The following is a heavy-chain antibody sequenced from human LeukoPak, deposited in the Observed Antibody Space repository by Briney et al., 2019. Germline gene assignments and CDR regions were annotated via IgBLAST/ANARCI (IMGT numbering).Heavy chain of an antibody. CDR3: ASYCLSTRCQEPHVY. CDR1: GFTFSTYW. CDR2: IKQDGSEK. Sequence: GGSLRLSCAASGFTFSTYWMSWVRQAPGKGLEWVANIKQDGSEKYCVDSVKGRFTISRDNAKNSLYLQMNSLRAEDTAVYYCASYCLSTRCQEPHVYWGQGTLVTVSP. V-gene: IGHV3-7*05. D-gene: IGHD2-2*01. J-gene: IGHJ4*02.